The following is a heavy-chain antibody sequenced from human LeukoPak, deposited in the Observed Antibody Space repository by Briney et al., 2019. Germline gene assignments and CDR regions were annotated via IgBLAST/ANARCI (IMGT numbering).Heavy chain of an antibody. D-gene: IGHD6-6*01. V-gene: IGHV3-23*01. J-gene: IGHJ5*02. CDR1: GFIFSSYA. CDR3: AKAFEYSSSYNWFDP. CDR2: ISGSGGST. Sequence: GGSLRLSCAASGFIFSSYAMSWVRQDPGKGLEWVSAISGSGGSTYYADSVKGRFTISRDNSKNTLYLQMNSLRAEDTAVYYCAKAFEYSSSYNWFDPWGQGTLVTVSS.